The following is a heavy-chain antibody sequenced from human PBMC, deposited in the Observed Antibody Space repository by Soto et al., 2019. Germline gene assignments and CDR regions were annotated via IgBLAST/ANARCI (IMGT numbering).Heavy chain of an antibody. D-gene: IGHD2-21*01. CDR3: ARDSYYPLDS. CDR2: IDPRSGAS. CDR1: GYPFTDLY. V-gene: IGHV1-2*02. J-gene: IGHJ4*02. Sequence: ASVKVSCKPSGYPFTDLYIHWVRQAPGLGLEWMGWIDPRSGASRKTQRFQGRFTMTRDTSTNTVYMELSSRRSDDTAVYFCARDSYYPLDSWGQGTLVTVSS.